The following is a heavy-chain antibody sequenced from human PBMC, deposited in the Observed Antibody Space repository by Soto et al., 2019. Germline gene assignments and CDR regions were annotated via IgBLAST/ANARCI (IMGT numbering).Heavy chain of an antibody. CDR1: GFTFSSYA. CDR3: ARGAQIQIWFGELLSPIGYFDY. J-gene: IGHJ4*02. Sequence: HPGGSLRLSCAASGFTFSSYAMHWVRQAPGKGLEWVAVISYDGTNKYYADSVKGRFTISRDNSKNTLYLQMNSLRAEDTAVYYCARGAQIQIWFGELLSPIGYFDYWGQGTLVTVSS. V-gene: IGHV3-30-3*01. D-gene: IGHD3-10*01. CDR2: ISYDGTNK.